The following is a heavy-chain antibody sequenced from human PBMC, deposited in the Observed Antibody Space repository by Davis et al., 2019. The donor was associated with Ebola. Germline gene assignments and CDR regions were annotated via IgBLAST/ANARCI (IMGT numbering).Heavy chain of an antibody. D-gene: IGHD3-22*01. CDR2: IYYSGST. CDR1: GGSISSYY. J-gene: IGHJ5*02. Sequence: MPSETLSLTCTVSGGSISSYYWSWIRQPPGKGLEWIGYIYYSGSTNYNPSLKSRVTISVDTSKNQFSLKLSSVTAADTAVYYCAGASRITMMSWGQGTLVTVSS. CDR3: AGASRITMMS. V-gene: IGHV4-59*08.